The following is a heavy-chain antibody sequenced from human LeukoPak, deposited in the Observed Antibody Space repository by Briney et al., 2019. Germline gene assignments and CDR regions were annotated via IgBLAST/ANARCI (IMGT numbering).Heavy chain of an antibody. D-gene: IGHD3-10*01. CDR1: GFTFSSYA. CDR3: ARSELGYNYYYMDV. J-gene: IGHJ6*03. Sequence: GGSLRLSCAASGFTFSSYAMNWVRQAPGKGLEWVSSISSSSSYIYYADSVKGRFTISRDNAKKSLYLQMNSLRAEDTAVYYCARSELGYNYYYMDVWGKGTTVTISS. CDR2: ISSSSSYI. V-gene: IGHV3-21*01.